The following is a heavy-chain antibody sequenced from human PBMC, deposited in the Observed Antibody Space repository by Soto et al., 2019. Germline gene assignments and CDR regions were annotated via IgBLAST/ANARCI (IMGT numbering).Heavy chain of an antibody. CDR2: IYSGGST. Sequence: EVQLVESGGGLVQPGGSLRLSCAASGFTVSSNYMSWVRQAPGKGLEWVSVIYSGGSTYYADSVKGRFTISRDNSKNTLYHQMKRLRADDTAVYYCVGLSLFYWAQGTLVTVAS. V-gene: IGHV3-66*01. D-gene: IGHD3-16*01. CDR3: VGLSLFY. J-gene: IGHJ4*02. CDR1: GFTVSSNY.